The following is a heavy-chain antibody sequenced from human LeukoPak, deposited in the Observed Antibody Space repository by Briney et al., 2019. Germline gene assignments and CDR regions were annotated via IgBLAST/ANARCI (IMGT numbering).Heavy chain of an antibody. CDR2: ISGSGDNA. D-gene: IGHD2-15*01. CDR1: GFTFSSYA. J-gene: IGHJ4*02. Sequence: GGSLRLSCAASGFTFSSYAMRWVRQAPGKGLEWVSGISGSGDNANYTDSVKGRFTISRDNSKNTLYLQMNSLRVEDTAVYYCTKDGEAGVVVDGIDYWGQGTLVTVSS. V-gene: IGHV3-23*01. CDR3: TKDGEAGVVVDGIDY.